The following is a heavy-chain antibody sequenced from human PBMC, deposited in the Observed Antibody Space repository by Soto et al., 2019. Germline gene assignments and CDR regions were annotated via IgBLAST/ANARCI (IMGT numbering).Heavy chain of an antibody. Sequence: SETLSLTCTVSGGSVSSGSYYWSWIRQPPGKGLEWIGFIYYSGSTNYNPSLKSRVTISVDTSKNQFSLKLGSVTAADTAVYYCARGAYPYYYDRSGYYSPIQGPFQHWGQGTLVTVSS. V-gene: IGHV4-61*01. CDR1: GGSVSSGSYY. D-gene: IGHD3-22*01. CDR3: ARGAYPYYYDRSGYYSPIQGPFQH. CDR2: IYYSGST. J-gene: IGHJ1*01.